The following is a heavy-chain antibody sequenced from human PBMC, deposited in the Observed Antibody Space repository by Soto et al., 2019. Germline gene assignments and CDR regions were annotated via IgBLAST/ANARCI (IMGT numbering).Heavy chain of an antibody. CDR1: GFTFSTYV. CDR2: ISGGGGST. D-gene: IGHD5-12*01. V-gene: IGHV3-23*01. Sequence: GGSLSLSCAASGFTFSTYVMSWVRQAPGKGLEWVSGISGGGGSTYYADYVKGRFTISRDNSKNTLYLQMNSLRAEDTAVYYCAKPPRGYSGYDTYYFDYWGQGTLVTVS. CDR3: AKPPRGYSGYDTYYFDY. J-gene: IGHJ4*02.